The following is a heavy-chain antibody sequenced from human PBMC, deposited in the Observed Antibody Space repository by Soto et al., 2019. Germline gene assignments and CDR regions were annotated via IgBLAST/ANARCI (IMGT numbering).Heavy chain of an antibody. J-gene: IGHJ5*02. V-gene: IGHV4-31*03. CDR1: GGSISSGGYY. CDR3: ASLQDYGDYNWFDP. Sequence: PSETLSLTCTVSGGSISSGGYYWSWIRQHPGKGLEWIGYIYYSGITYYNPSLKSRVTISVDTSKNQFSLKLSSVTAADTAVYYCASLQDYGDYNWFDPWGQGTLVTVSS. D-gene: IGHD4-17*01. CDR2: IYYSGIT.